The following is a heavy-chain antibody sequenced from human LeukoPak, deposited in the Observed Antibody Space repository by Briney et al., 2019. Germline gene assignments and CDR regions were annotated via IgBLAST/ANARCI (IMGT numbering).Heavy chain of an antibody. D-gene: IGHD4-11*01. V-gene: IGHV4-34*01. CDR1: GGSLSGYY. CDR3: ARGQGTVTTH. Sequence: PSETLSLTCAVSGGSLSGYYWTWIRPPPGKGLEWIGEINHSGSANYNPSLMSRVTISLDTSKNHFSLNLSSVTAADTAVYYCARGQGTVTTHWGQGTLVTVSS. J-gene: IGHJ4*02. CDR2: INHSGSA.